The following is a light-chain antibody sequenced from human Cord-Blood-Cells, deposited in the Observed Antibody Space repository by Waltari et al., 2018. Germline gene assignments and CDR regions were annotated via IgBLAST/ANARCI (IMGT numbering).Light chain of an antibody. Sequence: DIQMTQSPSSLSASVGDRVTITCRASQSISSYLNWYQQKPGKAPKLLIYAASSLQSGVPSMFSGSGSGTDFPLTISSLQPEDFATYYCQQSYSTPITFGQGTRLEIK. J-gene: IGKJ5*01. CDR2: AAS. V-gene: IGKV1-39*01. CDR1: QSISSY. CDR3: QQSYSTPIT.